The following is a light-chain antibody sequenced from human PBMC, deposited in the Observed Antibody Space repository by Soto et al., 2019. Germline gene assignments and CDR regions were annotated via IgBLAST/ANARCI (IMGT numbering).Light chain of an antibody. CDR1: QSISSW. V-gene: IGKV1-5*01. J-gene: IGKJ2*01. Sequence: DIQMTQSPSTLSASVGDRVTITCRASQSISSWLAWYQQKPGKAPKLLIYDASSLYSGVPSRFSGSGSGTEFTLTISSLQPDDFATYYCQQYNSYSGYTFGQGTKLEIK. CDR2: DAS. CDR3: QQYNSYSGYT.